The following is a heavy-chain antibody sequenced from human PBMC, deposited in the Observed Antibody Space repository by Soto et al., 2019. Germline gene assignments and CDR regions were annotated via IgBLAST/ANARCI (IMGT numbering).Heavy chain of an antibody. V-gene: IGHV3-30*18. CDR2: ISYDGSNK. CDR1: GFTFSSYC. Sequence: GGSLXLSCAASGFTFSSYCMHWVRQAPGKGLEWVAVISYDGSNKYYADSVKGRFTISRDNSKNTLYLQMNSLRAEDTAVYYCAKDLWSIEQPGYSSSFYDYWGQGTLVTVSS. CDR3: AKDLWSIEQPGYSSSFYDY. J-gene: IGHJ4*02. D-gene: IGHD6-13*01.